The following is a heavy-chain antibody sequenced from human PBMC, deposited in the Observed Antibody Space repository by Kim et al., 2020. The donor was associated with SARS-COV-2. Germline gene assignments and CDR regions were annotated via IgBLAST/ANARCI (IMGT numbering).Heavy chain of an antibody. J-gene: IGHJ2*01. CDR3: ARGIPLVRGVIMPLRYFDL. D-gene: IGHD3-10*01. CDR2: ISYDGSNK. CDR1: GFTFSSYA. V-gene: IGHV3-30*04. Sequence: GGSLRLSCAASGFTFSSYAMHWVRQAPGKGLEWVAVISYDGSNKYYADSVKGRFTISRDNSKNTLYLQMNSLRAEDTAVYYCARGIPLVRGVIMPLRYFDLWGRGTLVTVSS.